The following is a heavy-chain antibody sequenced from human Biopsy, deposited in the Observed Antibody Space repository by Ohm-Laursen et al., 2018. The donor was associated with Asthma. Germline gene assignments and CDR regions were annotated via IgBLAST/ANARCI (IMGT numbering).Heavy chain of an antibody. J-gene: IGHJ4*02. CDR1: GGTFSTFG. V-gene: IGHV1-69*13. CDR3: ARDYDGDYVQRHLPLAY. CDR2: IIPFYGTA. Sequence: SVKVSCKASGGTFSTFGISWVRQAPGQGLEWMGRIIPFYGTATYAQNFQGRLTLTADESTSTAYMESSSLRSEDTAVYFCARDYDGDYVQRHLPLAYWGQGTLVTVSS. D-gene: IGHD4-17*01.